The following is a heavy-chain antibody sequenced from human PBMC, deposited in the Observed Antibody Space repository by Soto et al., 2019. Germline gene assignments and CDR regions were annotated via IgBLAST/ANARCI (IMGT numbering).Heavy chain of an antibody. CDR3: AKSRYSDSSGDFYDF. D-gene: IGHD3-22*01. Sequence: ESGGGLVQPGGSLRLSCAASGFTFSNYAMSWVRQAPGKGLEWVSGIGGRATSAYYADSVKGRFAISRDNSYNTLFLQLNSPRAEDTAVYYCAKSRYSDSSGDFYDFWGQGTLVSVSS. CDR2: IGGRATSA. J-gene: IGHJ4*02. V-gene: IGHV3-23*01. CDR1: GFTFSNYA.